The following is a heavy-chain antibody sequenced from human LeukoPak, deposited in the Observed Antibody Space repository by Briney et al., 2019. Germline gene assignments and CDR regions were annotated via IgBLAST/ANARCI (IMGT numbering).Heavy chain of an antibody. CDR2: ISYDGSNK. V-gene: IGHV3-30-3*01. D-gene: IGHD3-10*01. CDR1: GFTFSSYA. Sequence: GGSLRLSCAASGFTFSSYAMHWVRQAPGKGLEWVAVISYDGSNKYYADSVKGRFTISRDNAKNSLYLQLNSLRAEDTAVYYCARDRYYAFDYWGQGTLVTVSS. J-gene: IGHJ4*02. CDR3: ARDRYYAFDY.